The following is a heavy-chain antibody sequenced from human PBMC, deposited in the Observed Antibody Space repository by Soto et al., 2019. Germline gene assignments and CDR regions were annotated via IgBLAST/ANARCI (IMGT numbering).Heavy chain of an antibody. CDR3: ARGEVGATLGQNYYFDY. J-gene: IGHJ4*02. V-gene: IGHV1-2*04. CDR1: GYTFTGYY. CDR2: INPNSGGT. D-gene: IGHD1-26*01. Sequence: ASVKVSCKASGYTFTGYYMHWVRQAPGQGLEWMGWINPNSGGTNYAQKFQGLVTMTRDTSISTAYMELSRLRSDDTAVYYCARGEVGATLGQNYYFDYWGQGTLVTVSS.